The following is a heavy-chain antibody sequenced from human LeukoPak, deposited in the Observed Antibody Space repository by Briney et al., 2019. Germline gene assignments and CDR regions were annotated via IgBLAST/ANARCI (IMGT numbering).Heavy chain of an antibody. CDR1: GYTFTSYG. CDR3: ARGGPVRAVAGDNWLDP. Sequence: ASVKVSCKASGYTFTSYGISWVRQAPGQGLEWMGWISAYNGNTNYAQKLQGRVTMTTDTSTSTAYMELRSLRSDDTAVCYCARGGPVRAVAGDNWLDPWGQGTLVTVSS. D-gene: IGHD6-19*01. V-gene: IGHV1-18*01. CDR2: ISAYNGNT. J-gene: IGHJ5*02.